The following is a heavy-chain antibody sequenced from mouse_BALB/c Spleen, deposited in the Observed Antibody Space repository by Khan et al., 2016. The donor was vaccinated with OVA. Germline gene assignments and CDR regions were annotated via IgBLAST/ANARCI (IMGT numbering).Heavy chain of an antibody. V-gene: IGHV5-17*02. CDR2: ISGDSSTI. J-gene: IGHJ2*01. CDR3: ATSYYYGYYFDY. Sequence: EVELVESGGGLVQPGGSRKLSCAASGFTFSSYGMHWVRQAPEKGLEWVAYISGDSSTIYYADTVKGRFTISRDNPKNTLFLQMTSLRSEDTAMYYYATSYYYGYYFDYWGQGTTLTVSS. D-gene: IGHD1-1*01. CDR1: GFTFSSYG.